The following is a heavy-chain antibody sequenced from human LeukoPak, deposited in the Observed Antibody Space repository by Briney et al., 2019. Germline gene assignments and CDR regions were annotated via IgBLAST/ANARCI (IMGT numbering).Heavy chain of an antibody. D-gene: IGHD3-22*01. Sequence: ASVKVSCKASGYTFTSYAINWVRQATGQGLEWMGWMNPNSGNTGYAQKFQGRVTMTRNTSISTAYMELSSLRSEDTAVYYCARRSDDDDSSAYYYWGQGTLVTVSS. CDR3: ARRSDDDDSSAYYY. J-gene: IGHJ4*02. CDR1: GYTFTSYA. CDR2: MNPNSGNT. V-gene: IGHV1-8*01.